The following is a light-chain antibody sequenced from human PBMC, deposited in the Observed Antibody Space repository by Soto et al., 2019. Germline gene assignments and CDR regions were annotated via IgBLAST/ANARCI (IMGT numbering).Light chain of an antibody. CDR1: QRVSSY. CDR2: AAS. Sequence: DIQMTQSPSSLSASVGDRVTITCRASQRVSSYLNWYQQKPGKAPKFLIYAASSLQSGVQSRFSGSGSGTDLTLTISSLQPEDFTTYYCQQYYSTPLTCGGGTKVEIK. V-gene: IGKV1-39*01. J-gene: IGKJ4*01. CDR3: QQYYSTPLT.